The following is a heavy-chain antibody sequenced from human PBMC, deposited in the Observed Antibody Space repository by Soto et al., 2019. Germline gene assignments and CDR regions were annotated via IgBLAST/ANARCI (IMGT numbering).Heavy chain of an antibody. J-gene: IGHJ6*02. CDR2: IDPSDSYT. V-gene: IGHV5-10-1*01. CDR1: GYSFTSNW. D-gene: IGHD6-25*01. CDR3: ASFCNSGSGYYGMDV. Sequence: GESLKISCKGSGYSFTSNWISWVRQMPGKGLEWMGRIDPSDSYTNYSPSFQGHVTISVDKSISTAYLQWSSLKASDTAMYYCASFCNSGSGYYGMDVCGQQTTVPVS.